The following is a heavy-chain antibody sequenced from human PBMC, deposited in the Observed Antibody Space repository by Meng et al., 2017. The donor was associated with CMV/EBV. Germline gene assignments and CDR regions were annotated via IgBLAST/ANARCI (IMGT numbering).Heavy chain of an antibody. J-gene: IGHJ4*02. Sequence: GESLKISCAASGFTFSSYAMHWVRQAPGKGLEWVAVISYDGSNKYYADSVKGRFTISRDNSKNTLYLQMNSLRAEDTAVYYCARGFSHSSGWPGNFDYWGQGTLVTVSS. CDR2: ISYDGSNK. V-gene: IGHV3-30-3*01. D-gene: IGHD6-19*01. CDR1: GFTFSSYA. CDR3: ARGFSHSSGWPGNFDY.